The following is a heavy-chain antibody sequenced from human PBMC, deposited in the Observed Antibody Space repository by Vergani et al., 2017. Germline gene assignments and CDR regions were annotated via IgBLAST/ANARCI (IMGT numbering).Heavy chain of an antibody. CDR3: AKAHAGYCSGGSCYSDWYFDL. CDR1: GGTFSSYT. V-gene: IGHV1-69*02. CDR2: IIPILGIA. J-gene: IGHJ2*01. Sequence: QVQLVQSGAEVKKPGSSVKVSCKASGGTFSSYTISWVRQAPGQGLEWMGRIIPILGIANYAQKFQGRVTITADKSTSTAYMELSSLRAEDTAVYYCAKAHAGYCSGGSCYSDWYFDLWGRGTLVTVSS. D-gene: IGHD2-15*01.